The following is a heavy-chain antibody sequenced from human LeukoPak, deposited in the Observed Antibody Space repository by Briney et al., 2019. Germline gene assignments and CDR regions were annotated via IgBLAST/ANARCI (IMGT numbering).Heavy chain of an antibody. Sequence: GSLRLSCAASGFTFSSYWMSWVRQAPGKGLEWVANIKQDGSEKYYVDSVKGRFTISRDNAKNSLYLQMNSLRVEDTAVYYCASDDSSGYYYGTSDYWGQGTLVTVSS. CDR3: ASDDSSGYYYGTSDY. D-gene: IGHD3-22*01. CDR1: GFTFSSYW. V-gene: IGHV3-7*01. J-gene: IGHJ4*02. CDR2: IKQDGSEK.